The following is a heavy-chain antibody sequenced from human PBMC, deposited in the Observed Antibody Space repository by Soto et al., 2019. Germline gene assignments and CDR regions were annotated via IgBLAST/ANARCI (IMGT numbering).Heavy chain of an antibody. CDR2: INPYTGNT. Sequence: QVEMVQSGAEVKKPGASVNVSCKTSSYSFITHGISWARQAPGQGLKWMGWINPYTGNTNYAQSLQRRVTMTTDRSTSKAYMELRRLTSDETALYYCARTPRISRAGAVWGKGTAVTVSS. V-gene: IGHV1-18*01. CDR3: ARTPRISRAGAV. CDR1: SYSFITHG. J-gene: IGHJ6*04.